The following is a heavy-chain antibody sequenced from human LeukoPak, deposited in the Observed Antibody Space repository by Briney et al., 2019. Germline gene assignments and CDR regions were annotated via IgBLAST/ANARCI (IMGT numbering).Heavy chain of an antibody. V-gene: IGHV4-34*01. Sequence: SETLSLTCAVYGGSFSGYCWRWIPQPPGGGLEWVWEINHSGSTNYNPSLKSRVSISVDTSKNQISLKLSSVTAADTAVYYCARGRPRLGRVYFDYWRQGTLVTVSS. J-gene: IGHJ4*02. CDR2: INHSGST. CDR1: GGSFSGYC. D-gene: IGHD3-10*01. CDR3: ARGRPRLGRVYFDY.